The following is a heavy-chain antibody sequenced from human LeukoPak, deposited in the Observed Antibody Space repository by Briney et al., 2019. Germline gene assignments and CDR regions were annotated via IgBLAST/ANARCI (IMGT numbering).Heavy chain of an antibody. V-gene: IGHV3-7*03. CDR2: IKQDGSEK. D-gene: IGHD2-2*01. Sequence: GGSLRLSCAASGFIFSSYWMNWIRQTPGKGLEWVASIKQDGSEKYYVDAVQGRFTISRDNAKNSLYLQMNSLRAEDTAVYYCAKVKGYCSSTSCSNYYYYGMDVWGQGTTVTVSS. J-gene: IGHJ6*02. CDR3: AKVKGYCSSTSCSNYYYYGMDV. CDR1: GFIFSSYW.